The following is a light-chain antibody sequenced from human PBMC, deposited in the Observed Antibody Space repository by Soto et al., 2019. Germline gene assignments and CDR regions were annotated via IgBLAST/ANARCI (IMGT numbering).Light chain of an antibody. CDR2: EGS. J-gene: IGLJ1*01. CDR3: CSFAGSNTFV. Sequence: QSALTQPASVSGSPGQSITLSCTGTSSDVGSYNLVSWYQQHPGKAPKLMIYEGSKRPSGVSNRFSGSKSGNTASLTISGLQAEDEADYYCCSFAGSNTFVFGTGTKADRP. V-gene: IGLV2-23*03. CDR1: SSDVGSYNL.